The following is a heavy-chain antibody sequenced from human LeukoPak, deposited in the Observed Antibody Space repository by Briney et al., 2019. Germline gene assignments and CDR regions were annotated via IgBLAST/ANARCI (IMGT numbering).Heavy chain of an antibody. CDR3: TKELHVAVAVADYYYFYMDG. Sequence: GGSLRLSCAASGFAFSSFSMGWVRQSPGKGLEWLSTINGGGNTTFYADSVKGRFTISRDNAKSTLYLHMDSLRPDDTDIYYCTKELHVAVAVADYYYFYMDGWGRGTAVTVS. V-gene: IGHV3-23*01. CDR2: INGGGNTT. CDR1: GFAFSSFS. D-gene: IGHD6-19*01. J-gene: IGHJ6*03.